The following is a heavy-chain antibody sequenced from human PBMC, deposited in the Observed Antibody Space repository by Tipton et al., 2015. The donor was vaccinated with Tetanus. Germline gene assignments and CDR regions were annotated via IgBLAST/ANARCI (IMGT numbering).Heavy chain of an antibody. CDR2: IYSGGST. Sequence: AASGFTVSSNYMSWVRQAPGKGLEWVSVIYSGGSTYYADSVKGRFTISRDNSKNTLYLQMNSLRAEDTAVYYCARWGSSYYDSSGYTTWGQGTLVTVSS. CDR1: GFTVSSNY. CDR3: ARWGSSYYDSSGYTT. J-gene: IGHJ5*02. V-gene: IGHV3-53*01. D-gene: IGHD3-22*01.